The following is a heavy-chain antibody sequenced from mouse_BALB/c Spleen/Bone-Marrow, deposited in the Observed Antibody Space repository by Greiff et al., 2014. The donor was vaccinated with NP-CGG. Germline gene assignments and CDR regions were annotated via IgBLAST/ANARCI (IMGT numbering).Heavy chain of an antibody. V-gene: IGHV3-6*02. D-gene: IGHD2-13*01. CDR3: ARDPHYGDYLGDY. CDR2: ISYDGYN. J-gene: IGHJ2*01. Sequence: SGPGLVKPSQSLSLTCSVTGYSIPSGYYWNWIRQFPGNKLEWMGYISYDGYNKYNPSLKNRISITRDTSENQFFLKLSSVTTEDTATYYRARDPHYGDYLGDYWGQGTTLTVSS. CDR1: GYSIPSGYY.